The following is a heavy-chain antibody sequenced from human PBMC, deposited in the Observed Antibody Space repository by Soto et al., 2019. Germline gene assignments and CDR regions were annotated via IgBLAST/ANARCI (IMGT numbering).Heavy chain of an antibody. Sequence: ASVKVSCKASGYTFTGYYMHWVRQAPGQGLEWMGWINPNSGGTNYAQKFQGWVTMTRDTSISTAYMELSRLRSDDTAVYYCARGALYDSGTYYFYDYWGQGTLVTVSS. V-gene: IGHV1-2*04. D-gene: IGHD3-10*01. CDR2: INPNSGGT. J-gene: IGHJ4*02. CDR1: GYTFTGYY. CDR3: ARGALYDSGTYYFYDY.